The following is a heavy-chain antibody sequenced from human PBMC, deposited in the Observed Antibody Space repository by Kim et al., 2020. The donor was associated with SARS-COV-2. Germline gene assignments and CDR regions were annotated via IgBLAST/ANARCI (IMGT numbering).Heavy chain of an antibody. V-gene: IGHV3-30*02. J-gene: IGHJ4*02. D-gene: IGHD2-21*02. CDR3: AKDSLVTAIAPRAPGY. Sequence: VKDRFNISRDNSKNTLYLQMSSLRAEDRAVYYCAKDSLVTAIAPRAPGYWGQGTLVTVSS.